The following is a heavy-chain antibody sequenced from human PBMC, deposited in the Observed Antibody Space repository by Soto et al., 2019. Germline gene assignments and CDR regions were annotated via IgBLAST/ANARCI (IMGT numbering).Heavy chain of an antibody. D-gene: IGHD6-13*01. Sequence: PSQTLSLTCAISGDSVSSNSAAWNWIRQSPSRGLEWLGRTYYGSKWYNDYAVSVKSRITINPDTSKNQFSLQLNSVTPEDTAVYYCARVSASSSWYNPPYYFDYWGQGTLVTVSS. CDR3: ARVSASSSWYNPPYYFDY. CDR2: TYYGSKWYN. V-gene: IGHV6-1*01. J-gene: IGHJ4*02. CDR1: GDSVSSNSAA.